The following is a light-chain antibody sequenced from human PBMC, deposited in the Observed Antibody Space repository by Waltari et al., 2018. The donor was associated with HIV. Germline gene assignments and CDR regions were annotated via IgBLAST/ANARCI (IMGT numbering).Light chain of an antibody. Sequence: QSALTQPRSVSGSPGQSVTISCTGTSSDVGGYNYVSWYQQHPGKAPKLMIYDVTKRPPGVPDRFSGSKSGNTASLTISGLQAEDEADYYCCSYAGIYTFLFGGGTKLTVL. J-gene: IGLJ2*01. CDR2: DVT. V-gene: IGLV2-11*01. CDR1: SSDVGGYNY. CDR3: CSYAGIYTFL.